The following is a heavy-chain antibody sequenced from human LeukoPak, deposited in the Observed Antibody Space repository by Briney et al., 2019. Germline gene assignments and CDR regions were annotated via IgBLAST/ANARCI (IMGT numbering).Heavy chain of an antibody. D-gene: IGHD5-24*01. Sequence: SETLSLTCTVSGGSISSGDYYWSWIRQPPGKGLEWIVYIYYSGSTYYNPSLKSRVTISVDTSKNQFSLQLNSVTPEDTAVYYCARAAAQLIGGGFDIWGQGTMVTVSS. CDR1: GGSISSGDYY. V-gene: IGHV4-30-4*01. CDR2: IYYSGST. J-gene: IGHJ3*02. CDR3: ARAAAQLIGGGFDI.